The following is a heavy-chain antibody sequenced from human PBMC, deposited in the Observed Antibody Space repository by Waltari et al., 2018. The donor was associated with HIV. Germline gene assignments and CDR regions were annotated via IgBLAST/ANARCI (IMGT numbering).Heavy chain of an antibody. CDR1: GYSFTSYW. CDR3: ATSRSTYYDTGGYFDY. Sequence: EVQLVQSGAEVKKPGESLKISCKASGYSFTSYWIGWVRQMPGKGLEWMGIIYPGDSDTRYSPSFQCQVTISADKSISTAYLQWSSLKASDTAMYYCATSRSTYYDTGGYFDYWGQGTLVTVSS. J-gene: IGHJ4*02. D-gene: IGHD3-22*01. CDR2: IYPGDSDT. V-gene: IGHV5-51*03.